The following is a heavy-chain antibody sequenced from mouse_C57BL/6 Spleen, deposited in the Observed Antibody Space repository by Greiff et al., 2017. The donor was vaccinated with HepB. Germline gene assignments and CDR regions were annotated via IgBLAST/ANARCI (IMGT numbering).Heavy chain of an antibody. V-gene: IGHV1-55*01. CDR2: IYPGSGST. CDR1: GYTFTSYW. CDR3: ARYYDYDGRGDY. Sequence: QVQLQQPGAELVKPGASVKMSCKASGYTFTSYWITWVKQRPGQGLEWIGDIYPGSGSTNYNEKFKSKATLPVDTSSSTAYMQLSSLTSEDSAVYYCARYYDYDGRGDYWGQGTTLTVSS. J-gene: IGHJ2*01. D-gene: IGHD2-4*01.